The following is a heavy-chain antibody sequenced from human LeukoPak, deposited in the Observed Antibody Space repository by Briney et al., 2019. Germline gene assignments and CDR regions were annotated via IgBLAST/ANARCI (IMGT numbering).Heavy chain of an antibody. J-gene: IGHJ6*03. CDR3: ATGRNVVVPAAILGVGPWYYYYYMDV. D-gene: IGHD2-2*02. CDR1: GYTFTGYY. Sequence: VASVKVSCKASGYTFTGYYMHWVRQAPGQGLEWMGWINPNSGGTNYAQKFQGRVTMTRDTSISTAYMELSRLRSDDTAVYYCATGRNVVVPAAILGVGPWYYYYYMDVWGKGTAVTVSS. V-gene: IGHV1-2*02. CDR2: INPNSGGT.